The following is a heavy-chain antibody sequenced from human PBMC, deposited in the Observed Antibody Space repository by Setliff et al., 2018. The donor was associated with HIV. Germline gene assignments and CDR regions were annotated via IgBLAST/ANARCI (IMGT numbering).Heavy chain of an antibody. V-gene: IGHV5-51*01. CDR3: VRPGCSTSSCYSSNGSDL. CDR1: GYTFTKYW. D-gene: IGHD2-2*02. CDR2: IYPVDSDT. Sequence: GESLKISCQGSGYTFTKYWIGWVRQMPGKGPEWMGVIYPVDSDTRYSPSFQGQVTISADRSISTAYLQWSSLKASDTAMYYCVRPGCSTSSCYSSNGSDLWGPGTMVTVSS. J-gene: IGHJ3*01.